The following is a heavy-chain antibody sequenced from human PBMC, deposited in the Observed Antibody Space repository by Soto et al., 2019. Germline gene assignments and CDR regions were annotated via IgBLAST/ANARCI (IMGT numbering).Heavy chain of an antibody. Sequence: QVQLVQSGAEVKKPGASVKVSCKASGYTFTSYGISWVRQAPGQGLEWMGWISAYNGNTNYAQKLQGRGTMTTDTSTSTAYMELRSLISDDAAVYYCARESGIAVADADAFDIWGQGTMVTVSS. CDR1: GYTFTSYG. CDR2: ISAYNGNT. J-gene: IGHJ3*02. CDR3: ARESGIAVADADAFDI. D-gene: IGHD6-19*01. V-gene: IGHV1-18*01.